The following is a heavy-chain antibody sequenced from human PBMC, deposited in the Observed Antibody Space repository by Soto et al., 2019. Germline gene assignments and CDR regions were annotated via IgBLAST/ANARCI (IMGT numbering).Heavy chain of an antibody. V-gene: IGHV4-34*01. CDR1: GGSFSGYY. D-gene: IGHD2-15*01. CDR2: INHSGST. J-gene: IGHJ6*02. CDR3: ARGGSRRTLYYYYGMDV. Sequence: TLSLTCAVYGGSFSGYYWSWIRQPPGKGLEWIGEINHSGSTNYNPSLKSRVTISVDTSKNQFSLKLSSVTAADTAVYYCARGGSRRTLYYYYGMDVWGQGTTVTVSS.